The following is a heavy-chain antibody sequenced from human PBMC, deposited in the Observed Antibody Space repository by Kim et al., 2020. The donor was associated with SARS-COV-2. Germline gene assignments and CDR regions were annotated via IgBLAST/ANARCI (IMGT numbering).Heavy chain of an antibody. CDR3: TRDVITGTTGFDY. V-gene: IGHV3-49*03. Sequence: GGSLRLSCTASGFTFGDYAMSWFRQAPGKGLEWVGFIRSKAYGGTTEYAASVKGRFTISRDDSKSIAYLQMNSLKTEDTAVYYCTRDVITGTTGFDYWGQGTLVTVSS. CDR1: GFTFGDYA. CDR2: IRSKAYGGTT. J-gene: IGHJ4*02. D-gene: IGHD1-7*01.